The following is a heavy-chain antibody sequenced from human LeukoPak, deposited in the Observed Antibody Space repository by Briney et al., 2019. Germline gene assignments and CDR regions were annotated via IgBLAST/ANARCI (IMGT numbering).Heavy chain of an antibody. D-gene: IGHD3-22*01. CDR2: IYTSGST. Sequence: SQTLSLTCTVSGGSISSGSYFWNWIRQPAGKGLDWIGRIYTSGSTDYNPSLKSRVTISLDTSKNQFSLKLSSVTAADTAVYYCARGGYYDSSGSRDAFDIWGQGTMVTVSS. CDR1: GGSISSGSYF. V-gene: IGHV4-61*02. J-gene: IGHJ3*02. CDR3: ARGGYYDSSGSRDAFDI.